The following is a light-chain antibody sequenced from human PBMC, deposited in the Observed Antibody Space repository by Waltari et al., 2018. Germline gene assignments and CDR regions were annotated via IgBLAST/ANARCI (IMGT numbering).Light chain of an antibody. Sequence: QSALTQPASGSGSPGQPIPFPCTATSSDVGGYNYASWYQQHPGKAPKPMNYDVSNRPSGVSDRFSGSKSGDTASLTISGLQAEDEADYYCNSYTSSSTWVFGGGTKLTVL. CDR1: SSDVGGYNY. J-gene: IGLJ3*02. CDR3: NSYTSSSTWV. CDR2: DVS. V-gene: IGLV2-14*03.